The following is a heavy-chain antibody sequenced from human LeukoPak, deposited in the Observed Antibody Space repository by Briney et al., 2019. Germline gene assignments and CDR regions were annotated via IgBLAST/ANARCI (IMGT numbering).Heavy chain of an antibody. CDR3: ATYGGFRGYDSSGYYY. Sequence: ASVKVSCKVSGYTLTELSMHWVRQAPGKGLEWMGGFDPEDGETIYAQKFQGRVTMTEVTSTDTAYMELSSLRSEDTAVYYCATYGGFRGYDSSGYYYWGQGTLVTVSS. CDR1: GYTLTELS. CDR2: FDPEDGET. V-gene: IGHV1-24*01. J-gene: IGHJ4*02. D-gene: IGHD3-22*01.